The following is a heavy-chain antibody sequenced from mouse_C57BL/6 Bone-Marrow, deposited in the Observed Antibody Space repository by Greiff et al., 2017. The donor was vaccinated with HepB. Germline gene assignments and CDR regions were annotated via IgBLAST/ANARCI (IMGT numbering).Heavy chain of an antibody. J-gene: IGHJ1*03. CDR2: ISYDGSN. CDR1: GYSITSGYY. D-gene: IGHD1-1*01. CDR3: ARDYYGLHWYFDV. Sequence: EVKLMESGPGLVKPSQSLSLTCSVTGYSITSGYYWNWIRQFPGNKLEWMGYISYDGSNNYNPSLKNRISITRDTSKNQFFLKLNSVTTEDTATYYCARDYYGLHWYFDVWGTGTTVTVSS. V-gene: IGHV3-6*01.